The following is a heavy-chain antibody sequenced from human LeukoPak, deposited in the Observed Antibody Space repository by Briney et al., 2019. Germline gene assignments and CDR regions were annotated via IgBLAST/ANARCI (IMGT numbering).Heavy chain of an antibody. J-gene: IGHJ4*02. CDR1: GGSFSGYY. CDR2: INHSGST. D-gene: IGHD6-19*01. Sequence: PLETLSLTCAVYGGSFSGYYWSWIRQPPGKGLEWIGEINHSGSTNYNPSLKSRVTISVDTSKNQFSLKLSSVTAADTAVYYCASVSSSGWYRPDYWGQGTLVTVSS. CDR3: ASVSSSGWYRPDY. V-gene: IGHV4-34*01.